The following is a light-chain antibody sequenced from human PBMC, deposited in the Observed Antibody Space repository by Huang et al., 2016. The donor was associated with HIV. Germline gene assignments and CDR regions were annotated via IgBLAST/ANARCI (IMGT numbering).Light chain of an antibody. CDR2: AAS. V-gene: IGKV1-39*01. Sequence: DIQMTQSPSSLSASVGDRVTITCRASQSISSYLNWYQQKPGKAPRLLIYAASRLQSGVPSRFSGSGSGTDVTLTISSLQPEDFATYYCQQSYSTLRYTFGQGTKLDIK. J-gene: IGKJ2*01. CDR1: QSISSY. CDR3: QQSYSTLRYT.